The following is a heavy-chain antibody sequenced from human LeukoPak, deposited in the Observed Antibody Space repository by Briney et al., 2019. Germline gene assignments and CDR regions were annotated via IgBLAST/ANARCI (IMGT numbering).Heavy chain of an antibody. CDR2: ISGSGGST. D-gene: IGHD3-3*01. Sequence: GGSLRLSCAASGFTFSSYAMSWVRQAPGKGLDWVSAISGSGGSTYYADSVKGRFTISRDNSKNTLYLQMNSLRAEDTAVYYCANSMELFLEWLLYLDYWGQGTLVTVSS. CDR1: GFTFSSYA. J-gene: IGHJ4*02. CDR3: ANSMELFLEWLLYLDY. V-gene: IGHV3-23*01.